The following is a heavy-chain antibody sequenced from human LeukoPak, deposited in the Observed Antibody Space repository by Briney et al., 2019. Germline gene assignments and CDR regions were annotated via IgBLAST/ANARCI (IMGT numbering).Heavy chain of an antibody. CDR2: IKQDGSEK. D-gene: IGHD5-18*01. J-gene: IGHJ4*02. CDR3: ARTAVDTAIDY. Sequence: GGSLRLSCAASGFTFSSYWMSWVRQAPGKGLEWVANIKQDGSEKYYVASVKGRFTFSRENAKTSLYLQMNSLRAEDTAVYYGARTAVDTAIDYWGQGTLVTVSS. V-gene: IGHV3-7*01. CDR1: GFTFSSYW.